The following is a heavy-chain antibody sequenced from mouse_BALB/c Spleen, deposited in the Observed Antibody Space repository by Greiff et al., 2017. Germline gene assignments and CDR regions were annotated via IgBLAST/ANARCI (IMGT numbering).Heavy chain of an antibody. Sequence: QVQLQQPGAELVKPGASVKMSCKASGYTFTSYWMHWVKQRPGQGLEWIGVIDPSDSYTSYNQKFKGKATLTVDTSSSTAYMQLSSLTSEDSAVYYCTRGLVRQGGFDYWGQGTTLTVSS. V-gene: IGHV1S127*01. D-gene: IGHD2-14*01. CDR3: TRGLVRQGGFDY. J-gene: IGHJ2*01. CDR2: IDPSDSYT. CDR1: GYTFTSYW.